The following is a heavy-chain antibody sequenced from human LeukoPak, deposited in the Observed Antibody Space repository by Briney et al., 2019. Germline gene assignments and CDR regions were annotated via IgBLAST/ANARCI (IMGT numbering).Heavy chain of an antibody. CDR3: ASLLTPYHGSGGGGMDV. CDR1: GFTFSSYA. V-gene: IGHV3-74*01. D-gene: IGHD3-10*01. J-gene: IGHJ6*02. CDR2: ISGDGSMT. Sequence: GGSLRLSCAASGFTFSSYAMSWVRQAPGKGLEWVSRISGDGSMTSYADSVKGRFTISRDNAEDTLFLQMTSLRVEDTALYFCASLLTPYHGSGGGGMDVWGQGTTVTVSS.